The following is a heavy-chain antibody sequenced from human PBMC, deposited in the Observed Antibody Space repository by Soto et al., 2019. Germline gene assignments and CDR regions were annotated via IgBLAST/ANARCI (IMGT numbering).Heavy chain of an antibody. CDR2: IIPIFGTA. J-gene: IGHJ6*02. D-gene: IGHD2-2*01. V-gene: IGHV1-69*13. CDR1: GGTFSSYA. CDR3: ARDPLRGIVLVPAAEYYYYGMDV. Sequence: SVKVSCKASGGTFSSYAISWVRQAPGQGLEWMGGIIPIFGTANYAQKFRGRVTITADESTSTAYMELSSLRSEDTAVYYCARDPLRGIVLVPAAEYYYYGMDVWGQGTTVTVSS.